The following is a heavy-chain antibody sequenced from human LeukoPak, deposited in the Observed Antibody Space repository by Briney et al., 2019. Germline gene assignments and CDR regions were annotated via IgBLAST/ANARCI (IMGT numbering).Heavy chain of an antibody. Sequence: PGGSLRLSCAASGITVDSNYMSWVRQAPGKGLEWVSVIYSGGGNTYYADSVKGRFTISRDNSKNTLYLQMNSLSAEDTAVYYCAKSLGPISNVAARPLDYWGQGTLVTVSS. V-gene: IGHV3-23*03. CDR2: IYSGGGNT. CDR1: GITVDSNY. CDR3: AKSLGPISNVAARPLDY. J-gene: IGHJ4*02. D-gene: IGHD6-6*01.